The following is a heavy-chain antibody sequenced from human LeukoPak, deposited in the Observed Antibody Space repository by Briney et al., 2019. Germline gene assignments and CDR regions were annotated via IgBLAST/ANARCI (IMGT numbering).Heavy chain of an antibody. D-gene: IGHD5-18*01. Sequence: PGRSERLSCAASGFTFSNYDMHWVRQAPGKGLEWVAVILYDGSNKYYADSVQGRFTISRDNSKNTLYLQMNSVRAEDTAVYYCARGGSHGPCDYWGQGTLVSASS. J-gene: IGHJ4*02. CDR2: ILYDGSNK. V-gene: IGHV3-30-3*01. CDR1: GFTFSNYD. CDR3: ARGGSHGPCDY.